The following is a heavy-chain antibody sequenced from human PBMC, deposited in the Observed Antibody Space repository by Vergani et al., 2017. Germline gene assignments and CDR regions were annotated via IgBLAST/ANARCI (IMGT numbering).Heavy chain of an antibody. V-gene: IGHV3-48*04. CDR1: GFTFSSYS. CDR3: ARSPQIAVTPPFYFDY. Sequence: VRLVESGGGVVQPGRSLRLSCAASGFTFSSYSMNWVRQAPGKGLEWVSYISSSSSTIYYADSVKGRFTISRDNAKNSLYLQMNSLRAEDTAVYYCARSPQIAVTPPFYFDYWGQGTLVTVSS. CDR2: ISSSSSTI. D-gene: IGHD6-19*01. J-gene: IGHJ4*02.